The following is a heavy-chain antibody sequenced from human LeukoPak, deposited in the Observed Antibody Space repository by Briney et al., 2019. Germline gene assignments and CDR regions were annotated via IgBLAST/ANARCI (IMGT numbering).Heavy chain of an antibody. CDR2: MNPNSGNT. CDR1: GYTFTSYD. J-gene: IGHJ4*02. Sequence: ASVKVSCKASGYTFTSYDINWVRQATGQGFEWMGWMNPNSGNTGYAQKFQGRVTMTRNTSISTAYMELSSLRSEDTAVYYCARGLSVSRWGATRSLAYWGQGTLVTVSS. V-gene: IGHV1-8*01. CDR3: ARGLSVSRWGATRSLAY. D-gene: IGHD1-26*01.